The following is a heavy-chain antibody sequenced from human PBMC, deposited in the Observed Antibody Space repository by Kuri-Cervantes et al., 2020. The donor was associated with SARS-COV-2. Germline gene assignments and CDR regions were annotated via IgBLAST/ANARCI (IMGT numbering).Heavy chain of an antibody. V-gene: IGHV1-18*04. CDR1: GYTFTSYG. Sequence: ASVKVSCKTSGYTFTSYGISWVRQAPGQGLEWMGWISIKQGDTNYAKKFQGRVTMTTDTSTSTAYMELRSLRSDDTAVYYCARVCGGDCADNYYYYYGMDVWGQGTTVTVSS. CDR2: ISIKQGDT. J-gene: IGHJ6*02. D-gene: IGHD2-21*02. CDR3: ARVCGGDCADNYYYYYGMDV.